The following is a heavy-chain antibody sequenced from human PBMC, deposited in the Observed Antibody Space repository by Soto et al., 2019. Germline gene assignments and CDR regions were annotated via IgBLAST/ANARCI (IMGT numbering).Heavy chain of an antibody. CDR3: ASRGSNWFDP. CDR2: IIPIFGTA. V-gene: IGHV1-69*13. J-gene: IGHJ5*02. CDR1: GGTFSSYA. Sequence: GASVKVSCKASGGTFSSYAISWVRQAPGQGLEWMGGIIPIFGTANYAQKFQGRVTITADESTSTAYMELSSLRSEDTAVYYCASRGSNWFDPWGQGTLVTVSS.